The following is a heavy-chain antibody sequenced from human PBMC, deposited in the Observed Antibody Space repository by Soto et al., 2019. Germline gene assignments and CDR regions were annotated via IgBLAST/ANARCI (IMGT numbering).Heavy chain of an antibody. Sequence: PGGSLRLSCAASGFTFSSYGMHWVRQAPGKGLEWVAVISYDGSNKYYADSVKGRFTISRDNSKNTLYLQMNSLRAEDTAVYYCAKDRALGSYYYDSSGYFDYWGQGTLVTVSS. CDR2: ISYDGSNK. D-gene: IGHD3-22*01. CDR1: GFTFSSYG. V-gene: IGHV3-30*18. J-gene: IGHJ4*02. CDR3: AKDRALGSYYYDSSGYFDY.